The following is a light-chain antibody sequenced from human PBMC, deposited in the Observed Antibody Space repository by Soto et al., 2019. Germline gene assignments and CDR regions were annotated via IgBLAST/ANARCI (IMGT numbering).Light chain of an antibody. CDR1: QSVGIN. Sequence: EIVMTQSPATLSVSPGERVTLSCRARQSVGINLAWYQQKPGQAPRLLIYGASTRATGIPARFSGSGSETEFTLTISSLQAEDSAVYFCQQYNNWPTWTFGQGTKVDI. V-gene: IGKV3-15*01. J-gene: IGKJ1*01. CDR3: QQYNNWPTWT. CDR2: GAS.